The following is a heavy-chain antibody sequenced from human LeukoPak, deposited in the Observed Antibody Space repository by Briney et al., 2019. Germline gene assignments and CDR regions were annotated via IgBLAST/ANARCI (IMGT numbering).Heavy chain of an antibody. Sequence: SQTLSLTCAISGDGVSSNSAAWNWIRQSPSRGLEWLGRTYYRSKWYNDYAVSVKSRITINPDTSKNQFSLQLNSVTPEDTAVYYCARSKRSKQQLVLLDYWGQGTLVTVSS. CDR3: ARSKRSKQQLVLLDY. J-gene: IGHJ4*02. CDR2: TYYRSKWYN. V-gene: IGHV6-1*01. D-gene: IGHD6-13*01. CDR1: GDGVSSNSAA.